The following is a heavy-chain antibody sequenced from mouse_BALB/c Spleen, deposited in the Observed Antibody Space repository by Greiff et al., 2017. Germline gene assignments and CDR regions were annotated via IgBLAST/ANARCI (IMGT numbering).Heavy chain of an antibody. J-gene: IGHJ2*01. CDR2: ISYSGST. CDR3: ARGANYDYDVGVYFDY. CDR1: GYSITSDYA. Sequence: VQLKESGPGLVKPSQSLSLTCTVTGYSITSDYAWNWIRQFPGNKLEWMGYISYSGSTSYNPSLKSRISITRDTSKNQFFLQLNSVTTEDTATYYCARGANYDYDVGVYFDYWGQGTTLTVSS. D-gene: IGHD2-4*01. V-gene: IGHV3-2*02.